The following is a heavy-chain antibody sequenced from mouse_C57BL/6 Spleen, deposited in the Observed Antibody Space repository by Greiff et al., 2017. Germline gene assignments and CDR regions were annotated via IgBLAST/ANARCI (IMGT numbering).Heavy chain of an antibody. CDR3: ARKGDYSNYGAMDY. D-gene: IGHD2-5*01. Sequence: VQLQESGPGLVQPSQSLSITCTVSGFSLTSYGVHWVRQSPGKGLEWLGVIWSGGSTDYNAAFISRLSISKDNSKSQVFFKMNSLQADDTAIYYCARKGDYSNYGAMDYWGQGTSVTVSS. J-gene: IGHJ4*01. CDR2: IWSGGST. CDR1: GFSLTSYG. V-gene: IGHV2-2*01.